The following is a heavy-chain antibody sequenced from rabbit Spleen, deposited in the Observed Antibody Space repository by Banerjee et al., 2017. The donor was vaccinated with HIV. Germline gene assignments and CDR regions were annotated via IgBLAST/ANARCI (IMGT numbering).Heavy chain of an antibody. CDR3: ARDTSSSFSSYGMDL. V-gene: IGHV1S45*01. Sequence: QEQLVESGGDLVQPEGSLTLTYTASGFSFSGDSYMCWVRQAPGKGLEWIACIDTGSSGFTYFASWAKGRFTISKTSSTTVTLQMTSLTAADTATYFCARDTSSSFSSYGMDLWGQGTLVTVS. CDR2: IDTGSSGFT. J-gene: IGHJ6*01. D-gene: IGHD1-1*01. CDR1: GFSFSGDSY.